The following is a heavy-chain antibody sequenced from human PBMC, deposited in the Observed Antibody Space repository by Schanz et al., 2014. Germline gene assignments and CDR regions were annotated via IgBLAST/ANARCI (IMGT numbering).Heavy chain of an antibody. CDR1: GYTFTSYG. D-gene: IGHD5-12*01. J-gene: IGHJ4*02. CDR2: IVPIAGIT. V-gene: IGHV1-69*10. CDR3: ARAFGGYDPAGALDY. Sequence: QLQLVQSGAEVKKPGSSVKVSCKASGYTFTSYGINWVRQAPGQGLEWMGWIVPIAGITNYAQRFQGRVTITADKSSDTAYMELSSLRSEDTAVYYCARAFGGYDPAGALDYWGQGTLVTVSS.